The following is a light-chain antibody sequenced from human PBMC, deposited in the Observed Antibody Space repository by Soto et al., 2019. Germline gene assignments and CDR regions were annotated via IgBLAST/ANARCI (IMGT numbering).Light chain of an antibody. CDR1: QTISSW. CDR2: KAS. V-gene: IGKV1-5*03. CDR3: QHYNSYPEA. Sequence: DIRMTQSPSTLSVSVGDRVTITCWASQTISSWLAWYQQKPGKAPKLLIYKASTLKSGVPSRLRGSGYGTELTITISSMQTDDFETYYCQHYNSYPEAFGQGTMVDI. J-gene: IGKJ1*01.